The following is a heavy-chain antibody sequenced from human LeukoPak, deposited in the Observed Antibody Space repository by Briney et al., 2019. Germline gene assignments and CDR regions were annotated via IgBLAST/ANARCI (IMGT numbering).Heavy chain of an antibody. V-gene: IGHV2-70*11. CDR3: ARIRGEVASGSYYRNYYYYYTDV. D-gene: IGHD1-26*01. CDR2: IDWDDDK. J-gene: IGHJ6*03. CDR1: GFSLSTSGMC. Sequence: SGPTLVNPTQTLTLTCTFSGFSLSTSGMCVSWIRQPPGKALEWLARIDWDDDKYYSTSLKTRLTISKDTSKNQVVLTMTNMDPVDTATYYCARIRGEVASGSYYRNYYYYYTDVWGKGTTVTVSS.